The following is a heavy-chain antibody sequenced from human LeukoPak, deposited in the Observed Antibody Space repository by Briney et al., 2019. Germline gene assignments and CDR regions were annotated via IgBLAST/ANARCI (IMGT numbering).Heavy chain of an antibody. J-gene: IGHJ3*02. CDR1: GFTFNNYG. CDR2: ISYDGGNK. Sequence: GGSLRLSCAASGFTFNNYGIHWVRQAPGKGLEWVAVISYDGGNKYYADSVKGRFTISRDNSKNTLYLQMNSLRAEDTAVYYCAKDGGFSGRGAFDIWGQGTMVTVSS. D-gene: IGHD6-19*01. V-gene: IGHV3-30*18. CDR3: AKDGGFSGRGAFDI.